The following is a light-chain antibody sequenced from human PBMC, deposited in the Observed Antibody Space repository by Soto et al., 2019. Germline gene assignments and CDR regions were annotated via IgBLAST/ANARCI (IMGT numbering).Light chain of an antibody. CDR1: SSDVGGYNY. V-gene: IGLV2-14*01. CDR3: SSYTSSSPWV. J-gene: IGLJ3*02. CDR2: DVS. Sequence: QSALTQPASVSGSPGQSITISCTGTSSDVGGYNYVSWYQQHPGKAPKLMIYDVSNRPSGVSNRFSGSKSGNTASLTISGHQAEDEADYYCSSYTSSSPWVFGGGTQLTVL.